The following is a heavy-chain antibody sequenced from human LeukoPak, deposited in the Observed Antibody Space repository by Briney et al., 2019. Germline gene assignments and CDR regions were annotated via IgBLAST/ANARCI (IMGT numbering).Heavy chain of an antibody. J-gene: IGHJ6*04. D-gene: IGHD3-16*02. CDR2: INPKNGGT. Sequence: ASVKVSCKASGYTFTGYYIHWVRQAPGQGLEWMGWINPKNGGTNFAQKFQGRVTMTRDTSINTAYMDLNSLRSNDTAIYFCARGWAFLRLGKLSFLSLDVWGTGTTLTVSS. CDR3: ARGWAFLRLGKLSFLSLDV. CDR1: GYTFTGYY. V-gene: IGHV1-2*02.